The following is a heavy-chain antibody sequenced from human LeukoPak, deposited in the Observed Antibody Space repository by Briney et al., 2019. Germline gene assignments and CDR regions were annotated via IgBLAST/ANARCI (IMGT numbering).Heavy chain of an antibody. CDR2: IYYSGST. V-gene: IGHV4-39*01. CDR1: GGSITTYNYY. D-gene: IGHD2-15*01. J-gene: IGHJ4*02. Sequence: SETLSLTCTVSGGSITTYNYYWGWIRQPPGTGLEWIGTIYYSGSTFYNPSLKSRVTISVDTSKNEFSLKLSSVTAADTAVYYCATQLGGSRRIDYWGQGALVTVSS. CDR3: ATQLGGSRRIDY.